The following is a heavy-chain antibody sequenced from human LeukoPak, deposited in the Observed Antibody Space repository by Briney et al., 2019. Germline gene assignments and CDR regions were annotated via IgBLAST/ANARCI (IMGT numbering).Heavy chain of an antibody. V-gene: IGHV4-59*01. J-gene: IGHJ6*03. CDR3: ARLGDEIAVSGLKFYHYPHTDV. CDR1: GGSIRDFY. Sequence: PSETLSLTCSVSGGSIRDFYWTWIRQPPGKGLEWVGYIYYTVTTNYSPSLRGRVIMSVDTPRNQFSLNLTSVTPADTAVYFFARLGDEIAVSGLKFYHYPHTDVWGSGTTVAVSS. D-gene: IGHD6-19*01. CDR2: IYYTVTT.